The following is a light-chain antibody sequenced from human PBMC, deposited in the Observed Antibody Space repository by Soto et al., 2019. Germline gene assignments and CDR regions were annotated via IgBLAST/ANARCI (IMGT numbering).Light chain of an antibody. Sequence: QSVLTQPPSASGTPGQTVTIACSGSSSNIGSTTVKWYQQLPGTAPKLLIYNNNQRPSAVPDRFSGAKSGTSAALAISGLQSEDEADYYCAAWDDSLNGVVFGGGTKLTVL. CDR2: NNN. J-gene: IGLJ3*02. CDR3: AAWDDSLNGVV. V-gene: IGLV1-44*01. CDR1: SSNIGSTT.